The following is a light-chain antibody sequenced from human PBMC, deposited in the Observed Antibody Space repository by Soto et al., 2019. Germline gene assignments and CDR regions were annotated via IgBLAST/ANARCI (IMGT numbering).Light chain of an antibody. CDR1: SSDVGGYNS. CDR3: SSYATGGSYV. J-gene: IGLJ1*01. V-gene: IGLV2-14*01. CDR2: DVS. Sequence: QSALTQPASVSGSPGQSIAISCTGTSSDVGGYNSVSWYQQHPGKAPKLLIYDVSNRPSGVSNRVSGSKSGNTASLTISGLQAEDEADYYCSSYATGGSYVFGTGTKVTVL.